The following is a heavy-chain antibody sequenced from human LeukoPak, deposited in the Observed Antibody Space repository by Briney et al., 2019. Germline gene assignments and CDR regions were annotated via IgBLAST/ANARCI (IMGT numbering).Heavy chain of an antibody. V-gene: IGHV1-2*02. Sequence: ASVKVSCKASGYTFTGYYMHWVRQAPGQGLEWMGWINPNSGGTSYAQKFQGRVTMTRDTSISTAYMELSRLRSDDTAVYCCARSRGYSGYARDSYYFDYWGQGTLVTVSS. CDR1: GYTFTGYY. J-gene: IGHJ4*02. D-gene: IGHD5-12*01. CDR2: INPNSGGT. CDR3: ARSRGYSGYARDSYYFDY.